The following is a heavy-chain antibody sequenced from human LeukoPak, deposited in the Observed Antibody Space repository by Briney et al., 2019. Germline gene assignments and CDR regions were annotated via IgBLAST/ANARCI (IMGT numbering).Heavy chain of an antibody. V-gene: IGHV3-21*01. Sequence: GGSLRLSCAASGFTFSSYSMNWVRQAPGKGLEWVSSISSSSSYIYYADSVKGRFTISRDNAKNSLYLQMNSLRAEDTAVYYCGRGLLLWFGELAVPGSFDIWGQGTMVTVSS. CDR1: GFTFSSYS. CDR2: ISSSSSYI. D-gene: IGHD3-10*01. CDR3: GRGLLLWFGELAVPGSFDI. J-gene: IGHJ3*02.